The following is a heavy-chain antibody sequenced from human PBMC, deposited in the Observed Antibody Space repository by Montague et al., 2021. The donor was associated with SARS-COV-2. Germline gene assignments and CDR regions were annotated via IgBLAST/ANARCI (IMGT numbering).Heavy chain of an antibody. V-gene: IGHV4-34*09. J-gene: IGHJ4*02. CDR3: ARGTRIVGATTCLDY. D-gene: IGHD1-26*01. Sequence: NYNPSLKSRVTISVDTSKNQFSLKLSSVTAADTAVYYCARGTRIVGATTCLDYWGQGTLVTVSS.